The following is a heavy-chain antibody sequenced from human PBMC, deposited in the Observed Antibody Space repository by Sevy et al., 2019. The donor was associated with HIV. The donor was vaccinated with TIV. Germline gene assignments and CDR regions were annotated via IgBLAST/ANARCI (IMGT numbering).Heavy chain of an antibody. Sequence: GGSLRLSCAASGFTFSNAWMSWVRQAPGKGLEWVGRIKSKTDGGTTDYAAPVKGRFTISRDDSKNTLYLQMNSVKTEDTAVYYCTTTKIGDYVWGSYRYNHYYYGMDVWGQGTTVTVSS. CDR2: IKSKTDGGTT. CDR3: TTTKIGDYVWGSYRYNHYYYGMDV. D-gene: IGHD3-16*02. V-gene: IGHV3-15*01. CDR1: GFTFSNAW. J-gene: IGHJ6*02.